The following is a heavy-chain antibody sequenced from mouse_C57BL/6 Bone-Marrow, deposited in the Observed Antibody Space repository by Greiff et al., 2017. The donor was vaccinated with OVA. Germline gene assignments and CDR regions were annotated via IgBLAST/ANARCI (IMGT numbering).Heavy chain of an antibody. CDR3: APKTGKGWYFDV. CDR1: GFNIKDYY. D-gene: IGHD4-1*01. J-gene: IGHJ1*03. CDR2: IDPEDGET. Sequence: EVKLMESGAELVKPGASVKLSCTASGFNIKDYYMHWVKQRTEQGLEWIGRIDPEDGETKYAPKFQGKATITADTSSNTAYLQLSSLTSEDTAVYYCAPKTGKGWYFDVWGTGTTVTVSS. V-gene: IGHV14-2*01.